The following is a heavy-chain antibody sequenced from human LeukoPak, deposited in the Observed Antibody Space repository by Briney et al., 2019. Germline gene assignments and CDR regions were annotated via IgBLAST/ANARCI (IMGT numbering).Heavy chain of an antibody. Sequence: ASVNVSCKPSGYTSVTYGINWVRQAPGQGLEWMGWISAYSDNTNYAQKFQGRVTMTTDTSTSTVYMELSSLRSEDTAVYYCARGAYDSSGYYEDYWGQGTLVTVSS. V-gene: IGHV1-18*01. CDR1: GYTSVTYG. CDR2: ISAYSDNT. J-gene: IGHJ4*02. CDR3: ARGAYDSSGYYEDY. D-gene: IGHD3-22*01.